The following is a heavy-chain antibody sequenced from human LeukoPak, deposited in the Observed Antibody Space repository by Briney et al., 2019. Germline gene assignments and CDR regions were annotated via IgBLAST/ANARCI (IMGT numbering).Heavy chain of an antibody. CDR3: ARMAGGYDPNDAFDI. Sequence: SETLSLTCAVYGGSFSGYYWSWIRQPPGKGLEWIGEINHSGSTNYNPSLKSRVTISVDTSKNQFSLKLSSVTAADTAVYYCARMAGGYDPNDAFDIWGQGTMVTVSS. CDR1: GGSFSGYY. D-gene: IGHD5-12*01. V-gene: IGHV4-34*01. J-gene: IGHJ3*02. CDR2: INHSGST.